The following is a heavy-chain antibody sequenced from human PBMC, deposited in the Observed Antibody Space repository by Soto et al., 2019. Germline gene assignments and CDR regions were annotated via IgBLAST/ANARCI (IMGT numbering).Heavy chain of an antibody. J-gene: IGHJ3*02. V-gene: IGHV4-31*03. CDR1: GDSINNADYY. D-gene: IGHD3-10*01. Sequence: QVQLQESGPGLVKPSQTLSLNCSVSGDSINNADYYWSWIRQHAGRGLEWIGYIYYSGTTYYNPSLTSRVTISMETSKNQFSLGMSSVTAADTAVYYCARVRGHAFDIRGQGTMVTVSS. CDR2: IYYSGTT. CDR3: ARVRGHAFDI.